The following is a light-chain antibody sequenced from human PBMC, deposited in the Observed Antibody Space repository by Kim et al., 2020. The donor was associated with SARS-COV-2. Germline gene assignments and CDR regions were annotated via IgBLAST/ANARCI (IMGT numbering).Light chain of an antibody. CDR2: RDS. CDR3: QVWDGRAVV. CDR1: NIEKRN. Sequence: SVARGQTARMTCGGDNIEKRNVRWYQQRPGQAPILVIYRDSKRPSGIPERVSGSNSGNTATLTISRVQAGDEADYYCQVWDGRAVVFGGGTQLTVL. J-gene: IGLJ2*01. V-gene: IGLV3-9*01.